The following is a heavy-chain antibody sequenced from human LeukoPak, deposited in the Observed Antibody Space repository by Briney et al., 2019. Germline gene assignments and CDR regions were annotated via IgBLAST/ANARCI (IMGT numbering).Heavy chain of an antibody. D-gene: IGHD3-10*01. CDR2: IYYSGST. Sequence: SETLSLTCTVSGGSISSGGYYWSWIRQHPGKGLEWIGYIYYSGSTYYNPSLKSRVTISVDTSKNQFSLKLSSVTAADTAVYYCARGGSGGYYHPYWGQGTLVTVSS. V-gene: IGHV4-31*03. J-gene: IGHJ4*02. CDR1: GGSISSGGYY. CDR3: ARGGSGGYYHPY.